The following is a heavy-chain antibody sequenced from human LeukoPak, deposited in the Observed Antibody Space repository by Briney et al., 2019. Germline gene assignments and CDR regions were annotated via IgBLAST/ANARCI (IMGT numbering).Heavy chain of an antibody. CDR3: ARQAVGSGDLHWFDP. D-gene: IGHD3-10*01. Sequence: SETLSLTCTVSGGSIRSSSYYWGWIRQPPGKGLEWIGSIHHSGSTYYNPSLKSRVTISVDTSKNQFSLKLSSVTAADTAVYYCARQAVGSGDLHWFDPWGQGTLVTVSS. CDR1: GGSIRSSSYY. CDR2: IHHSGST. J-gene: IGHJ5*02. V-gene: IGHV4-39*01.